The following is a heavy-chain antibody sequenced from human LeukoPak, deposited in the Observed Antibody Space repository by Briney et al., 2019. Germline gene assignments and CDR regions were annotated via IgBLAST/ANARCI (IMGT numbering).Heavy chain of an antibody. Sequence: PSETLSLTCAVYGGSFSGYYWSWIRQPPGKGLEWIGEINHSGSTNYNPSLKSRVTISVDTSKNQFSLKLSSVTAADTAVYYCARFFRGGSYDFDYWGQGTLVTVSS. J-gene: IGHJ4*02. V-gene: IGHV4-34*01. CDR2: INHSGST. CDR3: ARFFRGGSYDFDY. D-gene: IGHD1-26*01. CDR1: GGSFSGYY.